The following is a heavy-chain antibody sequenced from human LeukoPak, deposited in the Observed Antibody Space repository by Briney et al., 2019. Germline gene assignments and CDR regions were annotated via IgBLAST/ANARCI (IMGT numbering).Heavy chain of an antibody. D-gene: IGHD1-26*01. CDR2: INPSGGST. CDR3: ASDHGGSYWGEYYFDY. Sequence: ASVKVSCKASGYTFTSYYMHWVRQAPGQGLEWMGIINPSGGSTSYAQKFQGRVTMTRDTSTSTVYMELSSLRSEDTAVYYCASDHGGSYWGEYYFDYWGQGTLVTVSS. J-gene: IGHJ4*02. V-gene: IGHV1-46*01. CDR1: GYTFTSYY.